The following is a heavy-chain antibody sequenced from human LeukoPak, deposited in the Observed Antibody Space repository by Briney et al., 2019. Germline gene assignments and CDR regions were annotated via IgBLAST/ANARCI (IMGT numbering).Heavy chain of an antibody. Sequence: PGRSLRLSCAASGFTFSSYSMNWVRQAPGKGLEWVSSISSSSSYIYYADSVKGRFTISRDNAKNSLYLRMNSLSAEDTAVYYCARSAHYGMDVWGQGTTVTVSS. V-gene: IGHV3-21*01. J-gene: IGHJ6*02. CDR3: ARSAHYGMDV. CDR2: ISSSSSYI. D-gene: IGHD2-15*01. CDR1: GFTFSSYS.